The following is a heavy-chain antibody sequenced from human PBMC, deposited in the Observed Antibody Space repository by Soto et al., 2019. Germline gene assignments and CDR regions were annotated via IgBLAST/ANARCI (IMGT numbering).Heavy chain of an antibody. Sequence: VKVSCKASGYTFTSYDINWVRQATGQGLEWMGWMNPNSGNTGYAQKFQGRVTMTRNTSISTAYMELSSLRSEDTAVYYCARGRMDIAAAGTGGMDVWGQGTTVTVSS. D-gene: IGHD6-13*01. V-gene: IGHV1-8*01. CDR3: ARGRMDIAAAGTGGMDV. CDR2: MNPNSGNT. J-gene: IGHJ6*02. CDR1: GYTFTSYD.